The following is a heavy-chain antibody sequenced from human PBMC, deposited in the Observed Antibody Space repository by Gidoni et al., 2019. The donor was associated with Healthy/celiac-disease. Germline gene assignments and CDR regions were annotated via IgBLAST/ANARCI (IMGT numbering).Heavy chain of an antibody. CDR1: GGSISSSSYY. Sequence: QLQLQESGPGLVKPSETLSLTCTVSGGSISSSSYYWGWIRQPPGKGLEWIGSIYYSGSTYYNPSLNSRVTISVDTSKNQFSLKLSSVTAADTAVYYCARIGDILTGWGGMGAFDIWGQGTMVTVSS. D-gene: IGHD3-9*01. J-gene: IGHJ3*02. V-gene: IGHV4-39*07. CDR3: ARIGDILTGWGGMGAFDI. CDR2: IYYSGST.